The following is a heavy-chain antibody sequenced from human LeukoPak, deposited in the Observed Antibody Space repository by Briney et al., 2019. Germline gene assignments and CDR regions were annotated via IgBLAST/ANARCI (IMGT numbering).Heavy chain of an antibody. J-gene: IGHJ3*02. V-gene: IGHV4-30-4*01. D-gene: IGHD4-23*01. CDR2: IYYSGST. CDR1: GGSISSGDYY. CDR3: ARAVDYGGNSWAFDI. Sequence: SETLSLTCTVSGGSISSGDYYWSWIRQPPGKGLEWIGYIYYSGSTYYNPSLKSRVTISVDTSKNQFSLKLSSVTAADTAVYYCARAVDYGGNSWAFDIWGQGTMVTVSS.